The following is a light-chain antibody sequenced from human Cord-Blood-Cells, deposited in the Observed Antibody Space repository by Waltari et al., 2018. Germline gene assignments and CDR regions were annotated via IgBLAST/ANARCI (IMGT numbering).Light chain of an antibody. V-gene: IGKV1-5*01. CDR1: QSISSW. J-gene: IGKJ1*01. CDR3: QQYNSYST. CDR2: DAS. Sequence: DIQMTQSPSTLSASVGDRVTITCRASQSISSWLAWYQQKPGKAPKLLIYDASSLESGVPSRFSGSVSWTEFTLTISSLQPDDFATYYCQQYNSYSTFGQGTKVEIK.